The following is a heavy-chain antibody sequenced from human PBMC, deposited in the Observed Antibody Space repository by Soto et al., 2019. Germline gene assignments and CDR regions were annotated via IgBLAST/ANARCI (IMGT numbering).Heavy chain of an antibody. CDR3: ARDRGYMSSGWYKILGYCYYGMDV. CDR2: IKQDGSEK. J-gene: IGHJ6*02. Sequence: PGGSLRLSCAASGFTFSSYLMSWVRQAPGKGLEWVANIKQDGSEKYYVDSVKGRFTISRDNAKNSLYLQMNSLRAEDTAVYYCARDRGYMSSGWYKILGYCYYGMDVWGQGTTVTVSS. CDR1: GFTFSSYL. D-gene: IGHD6-19*01. V-gene: IGHV3-7*05.